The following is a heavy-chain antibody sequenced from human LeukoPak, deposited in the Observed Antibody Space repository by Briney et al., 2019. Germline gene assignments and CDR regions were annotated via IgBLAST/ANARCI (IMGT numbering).Heavy chain of an antibody. V-gene: IGHV1-18*01. CDR2: ISAYNGNT. CDR3: ARDLNTYYYDSSGGYGMDV. D-gene: IGHD3-22*01. CDR1: GYTFTSYG. J-gene: IGHJ6*02. Sequence: GSVKVSCKASGYTFTSYGISWVRQAPGQGLEWMGWISAYNGNTNYAQKLQGRVTMTTDTSTSTAYMELRSLRSDDTAVYYCARDLNTYYYDSSGGYGMDVWGQGTTVTVSS.